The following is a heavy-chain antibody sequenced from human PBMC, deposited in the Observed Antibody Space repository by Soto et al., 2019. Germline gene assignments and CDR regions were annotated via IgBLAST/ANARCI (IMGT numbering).Heavy chain of an antibody. D-gene: IGHD4-17*01. J-gene: IGHJ6*02. CDR2: IVVGSGNT. Sequence: VASVKVSCKASGFTFTSSAVQWVRQARGQRLEWIGWIVVGSGNTDYAQKFQERVTITRHMPTSTAYMELSSLRSEDTAVYYCAADRGAYRTYYCGMDVWGQGTTVTVSS. CDR1: GFTFTSSA. V-gene: IGHV1-58*01. CDR3: AADRGAYRTYYCGMDV.